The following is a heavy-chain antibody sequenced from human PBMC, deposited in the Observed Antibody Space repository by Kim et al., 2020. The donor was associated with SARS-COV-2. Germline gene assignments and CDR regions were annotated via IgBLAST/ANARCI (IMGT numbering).Heavy chain of an antibody. V-gene: IGHV4-34*01. CDR2: T. Sequence: TNYNPSLKSRVTISVDTSKNQFSLKLSSVTAADTAVYYCAREERQLWVSDWGQGTLVTVSS. CDR3: AREERQLWVSD. J-gene: IGHJ4*02. D-gene: IGHD5-18*01.